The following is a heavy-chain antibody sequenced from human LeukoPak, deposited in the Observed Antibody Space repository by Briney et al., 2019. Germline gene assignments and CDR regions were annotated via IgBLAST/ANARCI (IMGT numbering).Heavy chain of an antibody. CDR3: ARGEYCSGGSCYSAAFDI. D-gene: IGHD2-15*01. V-gene: IGHV3-74*01. Sequence: GGSLRLSCAASGFTFSSYWMHWVRQAPGKGLVWVSRIYSDGSSTNYADSVEGRFTISRDNAKNTLYLQMNSLRAEDTAVYYCARGEYCSGGSCYSAAFDIWGQGTMVTVSS. J-gene: IGHJ3*02. CDR2: IYSDGSST. CDR1: GFTFSSYW.